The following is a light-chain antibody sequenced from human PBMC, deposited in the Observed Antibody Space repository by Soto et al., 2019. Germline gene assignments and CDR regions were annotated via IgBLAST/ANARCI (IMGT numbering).Light chain of an antibody. J-gene: IGKJ4*01. CDR3: QQYGSSPLT. CDR2: GAS. CDR1: QRVRDSY. V-gene: IGKV3-20*01. Sequence: EVVLTQSPGTLSLSRGERATLCCRGSQRVRDSYLAWYQQKPGQTTSLLVYGASSRATGIPDRFSGSGSGADFTLIISRLEPEDFAVYYCQQYGSSPLTFGGGTKVDI.